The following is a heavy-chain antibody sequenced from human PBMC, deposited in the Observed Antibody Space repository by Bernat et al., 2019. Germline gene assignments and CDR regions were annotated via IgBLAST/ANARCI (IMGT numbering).Heavy chain of an antibody. CDR2: ISSNGGST. D-gene: IGHD2-15*01. J-gene: IGHJ6*02. Sequence: EVQLVESGGGLVQPGGSLRLSCAASGFTFSNYAMHWVRQAPGKGLEYVSAISSNGGSTYYANSMKGRFTISRDNSKNTLYLQMGSLRAEDMAVYYCARSKCSGGSCYYYDGMDVWGQGTTVTVSS. CDR1: GFTFSNYA. CDR3: ARSKCSGGSCYYYDGMDV. V-gene: IGHV3-64*01.